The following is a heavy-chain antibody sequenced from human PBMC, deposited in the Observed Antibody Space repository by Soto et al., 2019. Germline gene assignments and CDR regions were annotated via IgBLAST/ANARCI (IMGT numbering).Heavy chain of an antibody. D-gene: IGHD3-10*01. CDR1: GGSISSSSYY. CDR3: ARRRSYYYGSGSYYTIYYFDY. CDR2: IYYSGST. Sequence: QLQLQESGPGLVKPSETLSLTCTVSGGSISSSSYYWGWIRQPPGKGLEWIESIYYSGSTYYNPSLKSRVTISVDTSKNQFSLKLSSVTAADTAVYYCARRRSYYYGSGSYYTIYYFDYWGQGTLVTVSS. J-gene: IGHJ4*02. V-gene: IGHV4-39*01.